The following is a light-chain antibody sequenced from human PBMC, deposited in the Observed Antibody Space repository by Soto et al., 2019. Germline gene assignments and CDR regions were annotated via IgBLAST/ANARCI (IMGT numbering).Light chain of an antibody. Sequence: ALRLTQSPSSFSASTGDRVTITCLSSQGISSYLAWYQQKPGKAPKLLIYAASTLQSGVPSRFSGSGSGTDFTLTISCLQSEDFATYCCQQYYSYPGTFRQGTRVDIK. V-gene: IGKV1-8*01. J-gene: IGKJ1*01. CDR3: QQYYSYPGT. CDR1: QGISSY. CDR2: AAS.